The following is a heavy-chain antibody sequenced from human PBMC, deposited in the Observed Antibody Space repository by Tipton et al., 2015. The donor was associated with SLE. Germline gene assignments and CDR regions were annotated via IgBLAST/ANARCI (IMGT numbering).Heavy chain of an antibody. CDR1: GGSIGPYY. D-gene: IGHD1-26*01. J-gene: IGHJ3*02. Sequence: TLSLTCTVSGGSIGPYYWHWTRQSPGKALEWIGYIYFDGNSNGRGNYNPSLKSRVTMSVDMSKNQFSLRLTSVTAADTTVYYCARTLGAIAHTVYDAFDIWGQGKMVTVSS. CDR2: IYFDGNS. CDR3: ARTLGAIAHTVYDAFDI. V-gene: IGHV4-59*01.